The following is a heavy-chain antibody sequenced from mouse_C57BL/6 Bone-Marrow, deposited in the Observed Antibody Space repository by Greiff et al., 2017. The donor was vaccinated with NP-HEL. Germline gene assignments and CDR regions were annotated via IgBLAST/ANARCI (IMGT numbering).Heavy chain of an antibody. J-gene: IGHJ2*01. Sequence: QVQLQQPGAELVKPGASVKLSCKASGYTFTSYWLHWVKQRPGRGLEWIGRFDPNSGGTKYNEKFKSKATLTVDKPSSTAYMQLSSLTSEDSAVYYCARSYYSNYEDFDYWGQGTTLTVSS. CDR1: GYTFTSYW. D-gene: IGHD2-5*01. CDR2: FDPNSGGT. CDR3: ARSYYSNYEDFDY. V-gene: IGHV1-72*01.